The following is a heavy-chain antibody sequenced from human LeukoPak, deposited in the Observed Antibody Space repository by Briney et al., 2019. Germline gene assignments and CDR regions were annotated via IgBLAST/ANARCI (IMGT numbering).Heavy chain of an antibody. V-gene: IGHV4-39*07. J-gene: IGHJ5*02. CDR2: IYYSGST. Sequence: PSETLSLTCTVSGGSISSSSYYWGWIRQPPGKGLEWIGSIYYSGSTYYNPSLKSRVTISVDTSKNQFSLKLSSVTAADTAVYYCARAYNSGTYSWFDPWGQGTLVTVSS. CDR1: GGSISSSSYY. CDR3: ARAYNSGTYSWFDP. D-gene: IGHD1-26*01.